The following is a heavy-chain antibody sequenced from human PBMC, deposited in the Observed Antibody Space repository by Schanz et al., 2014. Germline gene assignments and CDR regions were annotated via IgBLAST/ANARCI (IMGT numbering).Heavy chain of an antibody. CDR1: GGSISSSSYY. CDR2: IFYTGYT. D-gene: IGHD3-9*01. V-gene: IGHV4-39*01. J-gene: IGHJ4*02. CDR3: ARCLRNYDIMTGYNLSFDY. Sequence: QLQLQESGPGLVKPSETLSLTCTVSGGSISSSSYYWGWIRQPPGKGLEWIGHIFYTGYTYNNPSLGSRVYMSVDTSKIQFSRKLAFVTAADTAVYYCARCLRNYDIMTGYNLSFDYWGLGTLVTVSS.